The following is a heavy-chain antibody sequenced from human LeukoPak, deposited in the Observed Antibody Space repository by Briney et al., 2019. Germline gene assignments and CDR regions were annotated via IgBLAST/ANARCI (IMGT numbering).Heavy chain of an antibody. CDR3: ARAYDSSGYYYY. J-gene: IGHJ4*02. V-gene: IGHV4-59*12. D-gene: IGHD3-22*01. CDR1: GGSINNYY. CDR2: IYYSGST. Sequence: PSETLSLTCTVSGGSINNYYWSWIRQPPGKGLEWIGYIYYSGSTNYNPSLKSRVTMSLDTFKNQFSLKLSSVTAADTAVYYCARAYDSSGYYYYWGQGTLVTVSS.